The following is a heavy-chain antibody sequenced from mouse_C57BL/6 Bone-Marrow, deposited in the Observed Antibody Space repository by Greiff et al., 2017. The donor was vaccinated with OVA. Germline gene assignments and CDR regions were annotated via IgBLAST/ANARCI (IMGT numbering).Heavy chain of an antibody. CDR1: GFTFSDFY. D-gene: IGHD4-1*01. J-gene: IGHJ1*03. CDR3: ARDALGRGYFDV. Sequence: EVKLEESGGGLVQSGRSLRLSCATSGFTFSDFYMEWVRQAPGKGLEWIAASRNKANDYTTEYSATGKGRFIVSIDTSQSILYLQMNALRAEDTAIYYCARDALGRGYFDVWGTGTTVTVSS. CDR2: SRNKANDYTT. V-gene: IGHV7-1*01.